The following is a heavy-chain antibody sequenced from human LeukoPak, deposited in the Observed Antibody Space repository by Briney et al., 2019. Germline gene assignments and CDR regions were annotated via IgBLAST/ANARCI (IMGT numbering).Heavy chain of an antibody. J-gene: IGHJ4*02. CDR2: ISGSGNYI. V-gene: IGHV3-11*01. D-gene: IGHD3/OR15-3a*01. CDR3: GTHAGRTGSDD. Sequence: GGTLRLSCAPSGFIFSGYYMSWVRQAPGKGLERGSYISGSGNYISYAVSVKGRFTISRDNAKGSLYLQMNSLIAADTAVYYCGTHAGRTGSDDWGQGTLVTVSS. CDR1: GFIFSGYY.